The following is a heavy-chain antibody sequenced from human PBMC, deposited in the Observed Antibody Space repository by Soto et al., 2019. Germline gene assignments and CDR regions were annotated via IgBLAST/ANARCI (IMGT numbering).Heavy chain of an antibody. V-gene: IGHV1-3*01. D-gene: IGHD6-19*01. Sequence: ASVKVSCKASGYTFTSYAMHWVRQAPGQRLEWMGWINAGNGNTKYSQKFHGRVTITRDTSASTAYMELSSLRSEDTAVYYCARVESLFLLVAGTIWGQGTLVTVSS. CDR1: GYTFTSYA. CDR3: ARVESLFLLVAGTI. CDR2: INAGNGNT. J-gene: IGHJ4*02.